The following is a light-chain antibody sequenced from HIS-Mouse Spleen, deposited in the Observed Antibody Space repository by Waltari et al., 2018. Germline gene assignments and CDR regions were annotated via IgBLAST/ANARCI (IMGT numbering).Light chain of an antibody. Sequence: SYELTQPPSVSVSPGQTARITCPGDALPKQYAYWYQQKPGQAPVLVIYKDSERPSGIPERFSGSSSGTTVTLTISGVQAEDEADYYCQSADSSGTYWVLGGGTKLTVL. V-gene: IGLV3-25*03. CDR3: QSADSSGTYWV. J-gene: IGLJ3*02. CDR2: KDS. CDR1: ALPKQY.